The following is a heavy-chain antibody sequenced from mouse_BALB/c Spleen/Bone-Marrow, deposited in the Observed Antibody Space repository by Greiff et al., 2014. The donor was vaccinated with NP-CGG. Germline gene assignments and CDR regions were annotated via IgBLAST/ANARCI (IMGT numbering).Heavy chain of an antibody. Sequence: EVKLMESGGDLVKPGGSLKLSCAASGFTFSSYGMSWGRQTPDKRLEWVATISGGGSNTYYPDSVKGRFTISRDNAKNTLYLQMSSLKSEDTAMYYCARHQRYYAMDYWGQGTSVTVSS. J-gene: IGHJ4*01. CDR2: ISGGGSNT. CDR3: ARHQRYYAMDY. CDR1: GFTFSSYG. V-gene: IGHV5-6*01.